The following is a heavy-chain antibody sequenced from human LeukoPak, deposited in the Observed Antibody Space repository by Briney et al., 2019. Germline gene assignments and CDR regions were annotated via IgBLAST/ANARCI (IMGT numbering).Heavy chain of an antibody. D-gene: IGHD3-9*01. V-gene: IGHV4-4*07. J-gene: IGHJ4*02. Sequence: SETLSLTCTVSGGSISSYYWSWIRQPAGKGLEWIGRIYTSGSTNYNPSLKSRVTMSVDTSKNQFSLKLSSVTAADTAVSYCARANYDILTGYPLPMFDYWGQGTLVTVSS. CDR1: GGSISSYY. CDR2: IYTSGST. CDR3: ARANYDILTGYPLPMFDY.